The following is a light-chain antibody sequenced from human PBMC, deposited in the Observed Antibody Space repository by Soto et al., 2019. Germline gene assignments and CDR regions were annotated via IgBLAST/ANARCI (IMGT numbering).Light chain of an antibody. CDR1: QSISTY. J-gene: IGKJ5*01. V-gene: IGKV1-39*01. CDR2: TAS. CDR3: QQSYSTPIT. Sequence: EIQMTQSPSTLSASVQDRVTITCRASQSISTYLNWYQQKPGKAPNLLIYTASSLQSGVPSRFSGSGSGTDFTLTISSLQPEDFATYHCQQSYSTPITFGQGTRLEIK.